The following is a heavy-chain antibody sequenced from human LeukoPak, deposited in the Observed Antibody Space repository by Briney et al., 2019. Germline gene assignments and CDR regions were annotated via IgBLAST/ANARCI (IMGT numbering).Heavy chain of an antibody. CDR2: ISSSSSYI. J-gene: IGHJ4*02. Sequence: GGSLRLSRAASGFTFSSYSMNWVRQAPGKGLEWVSYISSSSSYIYYADSVKGRFTISRDNAKNSLYLQMNSLRGEDTAVYYCARWAAGTPYFDYWGQGTLVTVSS. CDR3: ARWAAGTPYFDY. V-gene: IGHV3-21*01. CDR1: GFTFSSYS. D-gene: IGHD6-13*01.